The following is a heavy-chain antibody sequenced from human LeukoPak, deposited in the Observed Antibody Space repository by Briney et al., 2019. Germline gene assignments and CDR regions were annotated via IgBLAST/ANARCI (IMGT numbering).Heavy chain of an antibody. D-gene: IGHD3-22*01. J-gene: IGHJ4*02. Sequence: PSETLSLTCTVSGYSISSGYYWGWIRQPPGKGLEWIGEINHSGSTNYNPSLKSRVTISVDTSKNQFSLKLSSVTAADTAVYYCARRSDDSSGYEYYFDYWGQGTLVTVSS. CDR2: INHSGST. CDR3: ARRSDDSSGYEYYFDY. V-gene: IGHV4-38-2*02. CDR1: GYSISSGYY.